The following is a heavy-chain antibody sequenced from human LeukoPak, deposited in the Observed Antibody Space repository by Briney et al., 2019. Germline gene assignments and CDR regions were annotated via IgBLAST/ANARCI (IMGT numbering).Heavy chain of an antibody. J-gene: IGHJ4*02. CDR2: IYAGDSDT. CDR3: AKLNHPGGRVY. CDR1: GYTFTTSW. Sequence: GESLRISCQGSGYTFTTSWIGWVRQLPGKGLEWMAIIYAGDSDTKYSPSFQGQVSISTDRSISTAYLQRSSLKASDTAIYYCAKLNHPGGRVYWGQGTLVTVSS. D-gene: IGHD1-14*01. V-gene: IGHV5-51*01.